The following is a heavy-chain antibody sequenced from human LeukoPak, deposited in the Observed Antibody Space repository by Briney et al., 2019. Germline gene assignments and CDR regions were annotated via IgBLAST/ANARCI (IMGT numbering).Heavy chain of an antibody. J-gene: IGHJ3*02. CDR2: ISWNSGSI. V-gene: IGHV3-9*01. CDR1: GFTFDDYA. Sequence: PGGSLRLSCAASGFTFDDYAMHWVRQAPGKGLEWVSGISWNSGSIGYADSVKGRFTISRDNAKNSLYLQMNSLRAEDTALYYCAKEAMVRDSDAFDIWGQGTMVTVSS. D-gene: IGHD3-10*01. CDR3: AKEAMVRDSDAFDI.